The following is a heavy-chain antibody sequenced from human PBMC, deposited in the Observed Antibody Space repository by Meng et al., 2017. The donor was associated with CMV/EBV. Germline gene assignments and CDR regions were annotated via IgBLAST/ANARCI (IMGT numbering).Heavy chain of an antibody. D-gene: IGHD1-26*01. V-gene: IGHV4-61*01. CDR1: VGSVSSGSYY. CDR2: IYYSGST. J-gene: IGHJ4*02. Sequence: SETLSLTCTVSVGSVSSGSYYWSGIRQPPGKGLEWIGYIYYSGSTNYNPSLKSRVTISVDTSKNQFSLKLSSVTAADTAVYYCARASGSLISFDYWGQGTLVTVSS. CDR3: ARASGSLISFDY.